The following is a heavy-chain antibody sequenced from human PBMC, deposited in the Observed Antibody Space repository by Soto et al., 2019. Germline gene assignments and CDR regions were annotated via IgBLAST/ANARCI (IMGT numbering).Heavy chain of an antibody. Sequence: ASGKVSCKASGYTFTRYDMHWVRQAPARGLEWMGIINPSGGSTSYAQKFQGRVTMTRDTSTSTVYMELSSLRSEDTAVYYCARDRGCSGGSCYLFDYWGQGTLVTVSS. CDR3: ARDRGCSGGSCYLFDY. J-gene: IGHJ4*02. V-gene: IGHV1-46*03. CDR1: GYTFTRYD. CDR2: INPSGGST. D-gene: IGHD2-15*01.